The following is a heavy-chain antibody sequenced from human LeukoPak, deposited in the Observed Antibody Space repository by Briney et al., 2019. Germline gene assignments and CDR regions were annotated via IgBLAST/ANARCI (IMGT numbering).Heavy chain of an antibody. Sequence: ASVKVSCKASGGTFSSYAISWVRQAPGQGLEWMGGIIPIIDTANYAQKFQGRVTITADESTSTAYMEVSSLRAEDTAVYYCAKDSLGYCSGGSCYGRYYFDYWGQGTLVTVSS. D-gene: IGHD2-15*01. J-gene: IGHJ4*02. CDR2: IIPIIDTA. V-gene: IGHV1-69*13. CDR1: GGTFSSYA. CDR3: AKDSLGYCSGGSCYGRYYFDY.